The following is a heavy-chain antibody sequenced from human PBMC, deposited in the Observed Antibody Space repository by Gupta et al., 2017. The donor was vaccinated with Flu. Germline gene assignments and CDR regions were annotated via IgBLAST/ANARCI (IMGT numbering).Heavy chain of an antibody. V-gene: IGHV3-73*01. D-gene: IGHD3-22*01. CDR2: IRSKANSYAT. CDR3: TRTYYYDSSGLSQFDY. Sequence: GSAMHWVRQASGKGLEWVGRIRSKANSYATAYAASVKGRFTISRDDSKNTAYLQMNSLKTEDTAVYYCTRTYYYDSSGLSQFDYWGQGTLVT. J-gene: IGHJ4*02. CDR1: GSA.